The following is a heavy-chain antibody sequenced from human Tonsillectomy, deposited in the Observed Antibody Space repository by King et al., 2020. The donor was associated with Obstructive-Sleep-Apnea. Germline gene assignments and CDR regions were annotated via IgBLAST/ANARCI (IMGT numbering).Heavy chain of an antibody. CDR1: GFTFSIYG. J-gene: IGHJ5*02. V-gene: IGHV3-30*18. CDR2: ISSDGSNK. D-gene: IGHD2-15*01. CDR3: AKDLTIGGYNWFDP. Sequence: VQLVESGVGVVQPGMSLRLSCAASGFTFSIYGRHLFRQAPGKGLEWVAVISSDGSNKYYADSVKGRFTISRDNSKTTLYLQMNSLRAEDTAVYYCAKDLTIGGYNWFDPWGQGTLVTVSS.